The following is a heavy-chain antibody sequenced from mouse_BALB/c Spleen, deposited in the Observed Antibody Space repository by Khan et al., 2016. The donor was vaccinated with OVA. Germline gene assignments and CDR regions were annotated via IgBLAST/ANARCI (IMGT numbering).Heavy chain of an antibody. CDR1: GYTFTNHG. J-gene: IGHJ1*01. CDR2: INTYTGEP. V-gene: IGHV9-1*02. CDR3: ARGYWCFDF. Sequence: QIQLVQSGPEPKKPGETVKISCKASGYTFTNHGMNWVKQAPGKGLKWMGWINTYTGEPTYADDFKGRFAFSLETSASTAYLQINNLKNEDMATYFCARGYWCFDFWGAGTTVTVSS.